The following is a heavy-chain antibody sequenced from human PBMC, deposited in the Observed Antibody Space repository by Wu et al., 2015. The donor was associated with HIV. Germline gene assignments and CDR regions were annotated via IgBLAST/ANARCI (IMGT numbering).Heavy chain of an antibody. D-gene: IGHD6-13*01. V-gene: IGHV1-58*03. Sequence: AQSGAELKKPGSSVKVSCKASGGTFSKSAVSWVRQAPGQGLEWIGWIVVGSGNIKYAQKFQERVTITRDMSTSTAYMELSSLRSEDTAVYYCAARGPGVGSSWTHWYFDLWGRGTLVTVSS. CDR2: IVVGSGNI. J-gene: IGHJ2*01. CDR1: GGTFSKSA. CDR3: AARGPGVGSSWTHWYFDL.